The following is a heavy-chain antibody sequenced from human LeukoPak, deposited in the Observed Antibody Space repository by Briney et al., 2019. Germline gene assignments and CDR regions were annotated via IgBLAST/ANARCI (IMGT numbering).Heavy chain of an antibody. V-gene: IGHV4-4*07. CDR3: ARDRKRRITMVRGAWTDYYGMDV. CDR1: GGSISSYY. J-gene: IGHJ6*02. CDR2: VYTSGST. Sequence: SETLSLTCTVSGGSISSYYWSWIRQPAGKGLEWIGRVYTSGSTNYNPSLKSRVTMSVDTSKNQFSLKLSSVTAADTAVYYCARDRKRRITMVRGAWTDYYGMDVWGQGTTVTVSS. D-gene: IGHD3-10*01.